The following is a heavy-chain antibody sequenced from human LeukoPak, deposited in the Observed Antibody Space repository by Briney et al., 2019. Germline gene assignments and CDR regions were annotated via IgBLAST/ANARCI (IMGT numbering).Heavy chain of an antibody. Sequence: PSETLSLTCAVYGGSFSGYYWSWIRQPPGKGLEWIGEINHSGSTNYNPSLKSRVTISLGTSKNQFSLKLSSVNAADTAVYYCARGYGALGLWAFDIWGQGTVVTISS. CDR1: GGSFSGYY. CDR3: ARGYGALGLWAFDI. D-gene: IGHD4-17*01. CDR2: INHSGST. V-gene: IGHV4-34*01. J-gene: IGHJ3*02.